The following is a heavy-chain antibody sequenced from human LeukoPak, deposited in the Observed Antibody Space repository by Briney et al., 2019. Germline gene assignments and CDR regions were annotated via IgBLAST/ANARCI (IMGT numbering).Heavy chain of an antibody. CDR2: IKSKTDGGTT. CDR1: GFTFSSYG. CDR3: TTKELDFWSGYAVDY. J-gene: IGHJ4*02. V-gene: IGHV3-15*01. Sequence: PGGSLRLSCAASGFTFSSYGMHWVRQAPGKGLEWVGRIKSKTDGGTTDYAAPVKGRFTISRDDSKNTLYLQMNSLKTEDTAVYYCTTKELDFWSGYAVDYWGQGTLVTVSS. D-gene: IGHD3-3*01.